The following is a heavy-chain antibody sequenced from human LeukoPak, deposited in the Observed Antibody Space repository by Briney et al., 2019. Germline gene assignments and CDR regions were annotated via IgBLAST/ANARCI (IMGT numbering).Heavy chain of an antibody. CDR2: IYPGDSDT. CDR3: ASGRATVVVAATPFFQH. D-gene: IGHD2-15*01. V-gene: IGHV5-51*01. J-gene: IGHJ1*01. CDR1: GYSFTTYW. Sequence: GESLKISCKGSGYSFTTYWSGWVRQMPGKGLEWMGIIYPGDSDTRYSPSFQGQVTTSADKSISTAYLQWSSLKASDTAMYYCASGRATVVVAATPFFQHWGQGTLVTVSS.